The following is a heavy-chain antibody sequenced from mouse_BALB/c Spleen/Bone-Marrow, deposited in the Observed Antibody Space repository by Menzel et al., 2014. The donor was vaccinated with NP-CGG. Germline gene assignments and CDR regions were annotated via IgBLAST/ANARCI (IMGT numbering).Heavy chain of an antibody. J-gene: IGHJ1*01. D-gene: IGHD1-1*01. CDR2: ISNLAYSI. CDR3: ARDQVYYYGSSYGYFDV. V-gene: IGHV5-15*02. Sequence: EVQVVESGGGLVQPGVSRKLSCAASGFTFSDYGMAWVRQAPGKGPEWVAFISNLAYSIYYADTVTGRFTISRENAKNTLYLEMSSLRSEDTAMYYCARDQVYYYGSSYGYFDVWGAGTTVTVSS. CDR1: GFTFSDYG.